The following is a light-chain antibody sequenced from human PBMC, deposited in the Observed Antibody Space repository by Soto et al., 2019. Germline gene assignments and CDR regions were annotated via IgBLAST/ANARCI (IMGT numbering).Light chain of an antibody. Sequence: QSALTQPASVSGSPGQSITISCIGTSSDVGRYNFVSWYQHHPGKAPKLMIYDVSNRPSGVSHRFSGSKSGNTASLTISGLQADDEADYYCSSYTSSSTLYVFGTGTKVTVL. CDR2: DVS. CDR3: SSYTSSSTLYV. CDR1: SSDVGRYNF. V-gene: IGLV2-14*03. J-gene: IGLJ1*01.